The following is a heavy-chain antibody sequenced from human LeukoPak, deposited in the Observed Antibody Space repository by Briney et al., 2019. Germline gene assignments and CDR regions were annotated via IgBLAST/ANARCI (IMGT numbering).Heavy chain of an antibody. Sequence: GESLKISCKGSGYSFPTYWIAWVRQMPRKGLELMGIIYPRDSDTRYSPSFQGQVTISADQSISTAYLQWSSLQASDTAMYYCARPMAVAAHDAFDIWGQGTVVTVSS. CDR1: GYSFPTYW. D-gene: IGHD3-22*01. V-gene: IGHV5-51*01. J-gene: IGHJ3*02. CDR3: ARPMAVAAHDAFDI. CDR2: IYPRDSDT.